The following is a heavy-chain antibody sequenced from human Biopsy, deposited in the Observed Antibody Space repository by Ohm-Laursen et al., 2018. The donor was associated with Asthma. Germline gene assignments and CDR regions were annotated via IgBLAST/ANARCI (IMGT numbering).Heavy chain of an antibody. CDR1: GGMFGNYA. V-gene: IGHV1-69*13. CDR2: ISPIFGSS. CDR3: ARGYSGTDRIVYYYSGMEV. J-gene: IGHJ6*02. D-gene: IGHD5-12*01. Sequence: SVKVSCKSSGGMFGNYAISWVRQAPGLGLEWMGGISPIFGSSNYAQRFQGRVTITADESTSTAYLELTSLRFEDTAVYYCARGYSGTDRIVYYYSGMEVWGQGTTVTVSS.